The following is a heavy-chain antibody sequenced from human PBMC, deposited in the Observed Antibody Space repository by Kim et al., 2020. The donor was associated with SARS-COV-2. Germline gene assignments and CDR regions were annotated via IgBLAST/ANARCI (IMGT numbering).Heavy chain of an antibody. D-gene: IGHD2-8*01. V-gene: IGHV3-48*03. J-gene: IGHJ4*02. CDR2: ISSSGSTI. Sequence: GGSLRLSCAASGFTFSSYEMNWVRQAPGKGLEWVSYISSSGSTIYYADSVKGRFTISRDNAKNSLYLQMNSLRAEDTAVYYCARDGSFGYCTNGVCSYFDYWGQGTLVTVSS. CDR1: GFTFSSYE. CDR3: ARDGSFGYCTNGVCSYFDY.